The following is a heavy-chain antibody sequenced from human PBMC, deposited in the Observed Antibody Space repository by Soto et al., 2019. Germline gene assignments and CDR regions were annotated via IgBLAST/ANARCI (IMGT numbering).Heavy chain of an antibody. CDR2: SGTT. Sequence: SETLSLTCTVPGGSISSSSYYWGWIRQPPGKGLDWIGSGTTDYNPSLRSRVTISVDTSKEQFSLKLSSMTAADTAVYYCATYAGDTGRFDYWVQGTLVTVSS. D-gene: IGHD7-27*01. CDR1: GGSISSSSYY. V-gene: IGHV4-39*01. J-gene: IGHJ4*02. CDR3: ATYAGDTGRFDY.